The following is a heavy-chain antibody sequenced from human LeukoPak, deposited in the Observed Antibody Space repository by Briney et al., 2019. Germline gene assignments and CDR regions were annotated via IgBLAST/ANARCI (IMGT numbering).Heavy chain of an antibody. CDR3: ARDMVGANFDY. Sequence: PSETLSLTCTVSGGSISSYYWSWIRQPPGKGLEWIGYIYYSGSTNYNPSLKSRVTISVDTSKNQFSLKLSSVTAADTAVYYCARDMVGANFDYWGQGTLVTVSS. CDR2: IYYSGST. CDR1: GGSISSYY. J-gene: IGHJ4*02. V-gene: IGHV4-59*12. D-gene: IGHD1-26*01.